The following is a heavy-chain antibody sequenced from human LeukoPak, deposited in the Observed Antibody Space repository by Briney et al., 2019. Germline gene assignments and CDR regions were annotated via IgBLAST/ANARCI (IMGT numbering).Heavy chain of an antibody. CDR1: GFTFRNYP. V-gene: IGHV3-30*04. Sequence: GGSLRLSCAVSGFTFRNYPMHWVRQAPGKGLEWVALIPYDGSNKKFADSVKGRFTISRDNAKNSLYLQMNSLRAEDTAVYYCARVGVNSSGWYYGGYWFDPWGQGTLVTVSS. CDR3: ARVGVNSSGWYYGGYWFDP. CDR2: IPYDGSNK. D-gene: IGHD6-19*01. J-gene: IGHJ5*02.